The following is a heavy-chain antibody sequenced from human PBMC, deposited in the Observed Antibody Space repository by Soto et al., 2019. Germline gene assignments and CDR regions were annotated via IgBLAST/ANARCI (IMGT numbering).Heavy chain of an antibody. J-gene: IGHJ4*02. V-gene: IGHV1-3*01. D-gene: IGHD2-2*01. CDR2: VNAGNGNT. CDR3: ARASVVVPSDFDY. CDR1: GYTFTSYA. Sequence: GASVKVSCKASGYTFTSYAMHWVRQAPGQRLEWMGWVNAGNGNTKYSQKFQGRVTITRDTSASTAYMELSSLRSEDTAVYYCARASVVVPSDFDYWGRGTLVTVSS.